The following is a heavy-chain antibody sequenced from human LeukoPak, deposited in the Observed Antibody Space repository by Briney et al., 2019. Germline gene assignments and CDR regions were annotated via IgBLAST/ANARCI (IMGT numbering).Heavy chain of an antibody. Sequence: GASVKVSCEASGYTFTGYYMHWVRQAPGQGLEWMGRINPNSGGTNYAQKFQGRVTMTRDTSISTAYMELSRLRSDDTAVYYCARDLDPEWFQYQLPTQHLLLYGMDVWGQGTTVTVSS. CDR1: GYTFTGYY. CDR2: INPNSGGT. CDR3: ARDLDPEWFQYQLPTQHLLLYGMDV. V-gene: IGHV1-2*06. D-gene: IGHD2-2*01. J-gene: IGHJ6*02.